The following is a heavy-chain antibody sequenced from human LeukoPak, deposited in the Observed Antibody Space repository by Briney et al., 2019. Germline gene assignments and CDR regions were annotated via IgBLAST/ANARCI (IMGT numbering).Heavy chain of an antibody. Sequence: ASVKVSCKASGYTFTGYYMHWVRQAPGQGLEWMGWINPNSGGTNYAQKFQGRVTMTRDTSISTAYMELRSLRSDDTAVYYCARDVNAVTPANWFDPWGQGTLVTVSS. D-gene: IGHD4-23*01. V-gene: IGHV1-2*02. J-gene: IGHJ5*02. CDR1: GYTFTGYY. CDR2: INPNSGGT. CDR3: ARDVNAVTPANWFDP.